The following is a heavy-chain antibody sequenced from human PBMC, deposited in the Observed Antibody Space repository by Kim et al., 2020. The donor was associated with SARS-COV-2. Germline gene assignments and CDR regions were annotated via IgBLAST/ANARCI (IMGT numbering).Heavy chain of an antibody. D-gene: IGHD4-17*01. CDR1: GFTFSSYA. CDR3: ARDYGDYKFSRAFDI. V-gene: IGHV3-23*01. J-gene: IGHJ3*02. Sequence: GGSLRLSCAASGFTFSSYAMSWVRQAPGKGLEWVSAVSGSGGSTYYADSVKGRFTISRDNSKNTLYLQMNSLRAEDTAVYYCARDYGDYKFSRAFDIWGQGTMVTVSS. CDR2: VSGSGGST.